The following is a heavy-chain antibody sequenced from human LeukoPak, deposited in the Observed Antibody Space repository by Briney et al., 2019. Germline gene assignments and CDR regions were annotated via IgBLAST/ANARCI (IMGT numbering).Heavy chain of an antibody. D-gene: IGHD1-1*01. CDR1: GFTFTTHA. Sequence: PGGSLRLSCAASGFTFTTHAMNWVRQAPGKGLEWVSFVSDSGDITYYTDSVKGRFTISRDNSINTPWLQMSSLRAEDTAVYYCVKVGTTGTNNWFDSWGQGTLVTVSS. CDR3: VKVGTTGTNNWFDS. V-gene: IGHV3-23*01. J-gene: IGHJ5*01. CDR2: VSDSGDIT.